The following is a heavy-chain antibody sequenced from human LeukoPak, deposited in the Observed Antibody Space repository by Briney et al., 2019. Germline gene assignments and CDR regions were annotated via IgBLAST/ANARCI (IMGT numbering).Heavy chain of an antibody. J-gene: IGHJ4*02. D-gene: IGHD1-14*01. CDR1: GFTLSTYW. V-gene: IGHV3-7*01. Sequence: GGSLRLSCTASGFTLSTYWMTWVRQAPGKGLEWVANIKEDGSREYYVDSVKGRFTISRDNANNLLYLQMNSLRGEDTAVYYCTRDRSRAEDDWGQGTLVTVSS. CDR3: TRDRSRAEDD. CDR2: IKEDGSRE.